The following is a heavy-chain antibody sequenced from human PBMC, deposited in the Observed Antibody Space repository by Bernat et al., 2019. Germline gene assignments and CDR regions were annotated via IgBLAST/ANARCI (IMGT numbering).Heavy chain of an antibody. CDR3: ASANKYCSGGSCYPNY. CDR1: GGSISSYY. V-gene: IGHV4-59*01. J-gene: IGHJ4*02. CDR2: IYYSGST. D-gene: IGHD2-15*01. Sequence: QLQLQESGPGLVKPSETLSLTCTVSGGSISSYYWSWIRQPPGKGLEWIGYIYYSGSTNYNPSLKSRVTISVDTSKNQFSLKLSSVTAADTAVYYCASANKYCSGGSCYPNYWGQGTLVTVSS.